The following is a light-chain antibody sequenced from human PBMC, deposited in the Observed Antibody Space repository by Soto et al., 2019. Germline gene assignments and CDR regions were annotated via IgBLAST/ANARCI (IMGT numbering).Light chain of an antibody. V-gene: IGLV2-14*01. CDR1: RSDIGSYKY. Sequence: QSALTQPASVSGSPGQSITISCIGTRSDIGSYKYVSWYQQHPGKAPNLIIFEVSNRPSGVSDRFSGSKSGNTASLTISGLQPEDEADYYCSSYTSISSLGVFGNGTKVTVL. J-gene: IGLJ1*01. CDR3: SSYTSISSLGV. CDR2: EVS.